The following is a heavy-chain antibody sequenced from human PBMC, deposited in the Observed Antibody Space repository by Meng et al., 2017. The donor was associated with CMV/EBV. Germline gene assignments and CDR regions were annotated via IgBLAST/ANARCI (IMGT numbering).Heavy chain of an antibody. CDR2: IYYSGST. J-gene: IGHJ6*02. CDR1: GGSVSSGSYY. Sequence: SETLSLTCTVSGGSVSSGSYYWSWIRQPPGKGLEWIGYIYYSGSTNYNPSLKSRVTLSVDTSKNQFSLKLSSVTAADTAVYYCARVRGILGSGYYYYYYGMDVWGQGTTVTVSS. V-gene: IGHV4-61*01. CDR3: ARVRGILGSGYYYYYYGMDV. D-gene: IGHD3-16*01.